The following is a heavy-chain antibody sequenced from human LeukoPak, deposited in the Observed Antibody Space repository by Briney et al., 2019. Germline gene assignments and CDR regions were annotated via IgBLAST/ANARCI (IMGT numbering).Heavy chain of an antibody. D-gene: IGHD6-19*01. CDR1: GGSISSSGYY. V-gene: IGHV4-39*01. J-gene: IGHJ4*02. CDR2: IYYSGST. CDR3: ARQAVAGSHFDY. Sequence: SETLSLTCTVSGGSISSSGYYWAWIRQPPGKGLEWIGSIYYSGSTYYNTSLKSRVDGSVDTSKNRFSLNLSSVTAADTAVYYRARQAVAGSHFDYWGQGTLVTVSS.